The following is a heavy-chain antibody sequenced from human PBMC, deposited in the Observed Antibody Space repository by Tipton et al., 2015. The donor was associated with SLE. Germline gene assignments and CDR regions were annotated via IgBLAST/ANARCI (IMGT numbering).Heavy chain of an antibody. J-gene: IGHJ3*02. D-gene: IGHD2-15*01. CDR3: ARDRGSLGAFDI. V-gene: IGHV4-59*12. CDR2: IYYRGST. Sequence: SGGSISSYYWGWIRQPPGKGLEWIGYIYYRGSTNYNPSLKSRVTMSVDTSKNQFSLKLSSVTAADTAVYYCARDRGSLGAFDIWGQGTMVTVSS. CDR1: GGSISSYY.